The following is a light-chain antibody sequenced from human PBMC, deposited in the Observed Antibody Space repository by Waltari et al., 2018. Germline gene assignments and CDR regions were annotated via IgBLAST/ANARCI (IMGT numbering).Light chain of an antibody. CDR1: SSDIGGYNY. Sequence: QSALTQPASVSGSPGQSITISCTGTSSDIGGYNYVSWYQQHPGKAPKLMIYDVSNRPSGVSNRFSGSKSGNTASLSISGLHTEDEADYYCSSYTSTGARLFGGGTKLTVL. CDR3: SSYTSTGARL. J-gene: IGLJ2*01. CDR2: DVS. V-gene: IGLV2-14*03.